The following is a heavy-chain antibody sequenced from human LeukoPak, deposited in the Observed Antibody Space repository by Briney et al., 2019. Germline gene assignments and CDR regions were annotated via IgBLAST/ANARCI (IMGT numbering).Heavy chain of an antibody. Sequence: ASVKVSCKATGYIFTSNDINWVRQATGQGLEWMGWMNPKCGNTGYAQKCQGRVTMTRDTSISTAYMELSSLRSEDSAVYYCARRGLYGEGDYWGQGTLVTVSS. V-gene: IGHV1-8*01. CDR3: ARRGLYGEGDY. CDR2: MNPKCGNT. D-gene: IGHD4-17*01. CDR1: GYIFTSND. J-gene: IGHJ4*02.